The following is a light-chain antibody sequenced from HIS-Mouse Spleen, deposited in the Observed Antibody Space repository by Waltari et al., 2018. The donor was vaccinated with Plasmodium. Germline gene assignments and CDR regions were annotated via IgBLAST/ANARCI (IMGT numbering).Light chain of an antibody. V-gene: IGLV2-8*01. J-gene: IGLJ2*01. CDR3: SSYAGSNNLV. CDR1: GTYVGDYNS. Sequence: QSALTQPPSPSGSPGSSVTISCTGTGTYVGDYNSVSWYQQHPGKAPKLRIYDVSKRPSGVPDRFSGSKSGNTASLTVSGLQAEDEADYYCSSYAGSNNLVFGGGTKLTVL. CDR2: DVS.